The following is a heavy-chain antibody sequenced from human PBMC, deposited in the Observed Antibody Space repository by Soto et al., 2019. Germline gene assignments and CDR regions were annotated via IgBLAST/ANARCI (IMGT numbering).Heavy chain of an antibody. CDR3: ARGNWNYYYGFDV. V-gene: IGHV3-7*01. CDR1: EFTFDKYY. Sequence: QAGGSLRLSCAASEFTFDKYYMTWVRQAPGKGPEWVANIKPDGSEQYYVDSVKGRFTISRDNANNSLYLQMNSLRAEDTAVYFCARGNWNYYYGFDVWGQGTTVTVSS. D-gene: IGHD1-20*01. J-gene: IGHJ6*02. CDR2: IKPDGSEQ.